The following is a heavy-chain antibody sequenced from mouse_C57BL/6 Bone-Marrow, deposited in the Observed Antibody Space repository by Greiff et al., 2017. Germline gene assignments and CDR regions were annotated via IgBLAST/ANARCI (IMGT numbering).Heavy chain of an antibody. Sequence: QVQLQQPGAELVKPGASVKLSCKASGYTFTSYWMQWVKQRPGQGLEWIGEIDPSDSYTNYNHKFTGKATLTVDTSSSTADMQRSSMTSEDSAVYYCARDDYARFAYWGQGTLVTVSA. CDR2: IDPSDSYT. V-gene: IGHV1-50*01. CDR1: GYTFTSYW. D-gene: IGHD2-4*01. CDR3: ARDDYARFAY. J-gene: IGHJ3*01.